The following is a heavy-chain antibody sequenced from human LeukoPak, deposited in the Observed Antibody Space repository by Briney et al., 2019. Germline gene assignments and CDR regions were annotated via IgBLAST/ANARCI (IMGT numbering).Heavy chain of an antibody. Sequence: GGPLTLSSASSGFNFDDYDMSWVRQVPPQGVDWVAGITSHGDKTGYADSVRGRFAISRDNTKKSLYLQRSSLRAEDTALYYCARDPFCSSSTGCYFEDWFAPWGPGTLVTVSS. CDR1: GFNFDDYD. V-gene: IGHV3-20*03. CDR2: ITSHGDKT. D-gene: IGHD2-2*01. CDR3: ARDPFCSSSTGCYFEDWFAP. J-gene: IGHJ5*02.